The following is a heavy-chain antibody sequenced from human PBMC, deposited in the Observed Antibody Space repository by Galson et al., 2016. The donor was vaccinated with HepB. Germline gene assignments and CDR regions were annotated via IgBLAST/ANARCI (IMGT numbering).Heavy chain of an antibody. CDR3: ARMNYYGSGSPIDH. V-gene: IGHV3-74*01. CDR1: GFTFSSYW. Sequence: SLRLSCAASGFTFSSYWMNWVRQGPGEGLVWVSRINRDGSTTNYVDSVKGRFTISRDNAENTLYLQMDSLRVDDTAVYYCARMNYYGSGSPIDHWGQGSLVTVSS. J-gene: IGHJ4*02. CDR2: INRDGSTT. D-gene: IGHD3-10*01.